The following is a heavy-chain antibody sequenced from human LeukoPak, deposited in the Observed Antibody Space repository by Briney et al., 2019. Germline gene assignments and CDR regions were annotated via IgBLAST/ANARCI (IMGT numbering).Heavy chain of an antibody. Sequence: SETLSLTCAVYGGSFSGYYWSWIRQPPGKGLEWIGEINHSGSTNYNPSLKSRVTISVDTSKKQFSLKLSSVTAADTAVYYCAGGDYSSSFDFWGQGTMVTVSS. D-gene: IGHD6-13*01. CDR1: GGSFSGYY. CDR2: INHSGST. J-gene: IGHJ3*01. CDR3: AGGDYSSSFDF. V-gene: IGHV4-34*01.